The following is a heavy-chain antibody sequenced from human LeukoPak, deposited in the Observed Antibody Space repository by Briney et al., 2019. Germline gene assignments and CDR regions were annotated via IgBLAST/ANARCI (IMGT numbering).Heavy chain of an antibody. Sequence: PSETLSLTCSVSGGSISSYYWSWIRQPPGKGLEWIGYIYKSVSSNFNPSLKSRATISLDAPRNQISLKLSSVTAADTAVYYCARNDRKDAYSHFDYWGQGTLVTVSS. J-gene: IGHJ4*02. D-gene: IGHD5-24*01. CDR2: IYKSVSS. V-gene: IGHV4-59*01. CDR3: ARNDRKDAYSHFDY. CDR1: GGSISSYY.